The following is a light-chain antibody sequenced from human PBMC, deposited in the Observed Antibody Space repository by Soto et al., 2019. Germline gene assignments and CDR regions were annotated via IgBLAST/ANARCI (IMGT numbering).Light chain of an antibody. Sequence: EIVLTQSPGTLSLSPGERATLSCRASQSVSSSYLAWYQQKPGQAPRLLIYGASSRATGIPDRFSGSGSGTDFTLTISRLEPEDFAVYYCHQYRSTPRTFGQGTNVEIK. CDR1: QSVSSSY. J-gene: IGKJ1*01. CDR2: GAS. CDR3: HQYRSTPRT. V-gene: IGKV3-20*01.